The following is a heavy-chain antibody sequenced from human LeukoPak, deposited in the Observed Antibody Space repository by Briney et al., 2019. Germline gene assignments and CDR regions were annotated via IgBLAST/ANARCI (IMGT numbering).Heavy chain of an antibody. V-gene: IGHV4-61*08. CDR3: ARDGRQSSSWYAGYYYYYGMDV. D-gene: IGHD6-13*01. J-gene: IGHJ6*02. CDR2: IYYSGST. Sequence: SETLSLTCAVSGGSISSGGYSWSWIRQPPGKGLEWIGYIYYSGSTNYNPSLKSRVTISVDTSKNQFSLKLSSVTAADTAVYYCARDGRQSSSWYAGYYYYYGMDVWGQGTTVTVSS. CDR1: GGSISSGGYS.